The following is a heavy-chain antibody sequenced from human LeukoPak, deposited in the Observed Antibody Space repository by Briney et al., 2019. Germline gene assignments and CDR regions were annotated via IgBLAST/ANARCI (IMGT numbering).Heavy chain of an antibody. Sequence: SETLSLTCTVSGGSITSANYYWACIRQPPGKGLEWIGSIYYTGGTYYNPSLKSRVTISVDTSKNQFSLNLSSVTAADTAVYYCARISDGRAFDYWGQGTLVTVSS. CDR2: IYYTGGT. CDR3: ARISDGRAFDY. D-gene: IGHD1-26*01. V-gene: IGHV4-39*07. J-gene: IGHJ4*02. CDR1: GGSITSANYY.